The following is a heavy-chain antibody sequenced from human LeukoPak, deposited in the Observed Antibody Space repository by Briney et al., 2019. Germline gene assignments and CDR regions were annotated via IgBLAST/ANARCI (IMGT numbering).Heavy chain of an antibody. CDR1: GYSISSGYY. V-gene: IGHV4-38-2*02. CDR3: ARGSWGYCSSTSCFPFDY. J-gene: IGHJ4*02. Sequence: SETLSLTCTVSGYSISSGYYWGWIRQPPGKGLEWIGSIYHSGSTYYNPSLKSRVTISVDTSKNQFSLKLSSVTAADTAVYYCARGSWGYCSSTSCFPFDYWGQGTLVTVSS. CDR2: IYHSGST. D-gene: IGHD2-2*01.